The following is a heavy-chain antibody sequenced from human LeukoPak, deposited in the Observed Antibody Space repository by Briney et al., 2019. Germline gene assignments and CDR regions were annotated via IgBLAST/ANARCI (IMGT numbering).Heavy chain of an antibody. CDR2: IYECRNT. CDR1: GGSISNYY. J-gene: IGHJ4*02. V-gene: IGHV4-4*07. D-gene: IGHD2-21*02. CDR3: AREHKDYDGDGYYYGY. Sequence: PSETLSLTCTVSGGSISNYYWSWIRQPAGKGLEWIGRIYECRNTDHNPSLKSRVTMSLDSSKNQFSLRLTSVTAADTAVYYCAREHKDYDGDGYYYGYWGQGTLVTVS.